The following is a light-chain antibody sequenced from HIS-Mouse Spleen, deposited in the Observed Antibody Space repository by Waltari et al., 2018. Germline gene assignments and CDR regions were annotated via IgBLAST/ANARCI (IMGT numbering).Light chain of an antibody. J-gene: IGLJ2*01. CDR2: EDS. CDR3: YSTDSSGNHRV. Sequence: SYELTQPPSVSVSPGQTARLTCPGDALPQKYAYWYQQKSGQAPVLVIYEDSNRPSGIPERFSGSSSGTMATLTISGAQVEDEADYYCYSTDSSGNHRVFGGGTKLTVL. V-gene: IGLV3-10*01. CDR1: ALPQKY.